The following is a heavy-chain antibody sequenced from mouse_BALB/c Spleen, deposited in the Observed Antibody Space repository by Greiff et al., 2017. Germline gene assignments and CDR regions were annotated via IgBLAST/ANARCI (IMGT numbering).Heavy chain of an antibody. CDR1: GFTFSDYY. J-gene: IGHJ3*01. Sequence: EVQRVESGGGLVKPGGSLKLSCAASGFTFSDYYMYWVRQTPEKRLEWVATISDGGSYTYYPDSVKGRFTISRDNAKNNLYLQMSSLKSEDTAMYYCARDRGSAWFAYWGQGTLVTVSA. D-gene: IGHD3-3*01. V-gene: IGHV5-4*02. CDR3: ARDRGSAWFAY. CDR2: ISDGGSYT.